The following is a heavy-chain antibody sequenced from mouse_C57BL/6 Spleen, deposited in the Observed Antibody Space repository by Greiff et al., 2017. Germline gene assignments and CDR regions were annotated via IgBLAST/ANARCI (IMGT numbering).Heavy chain of an antibody. D-gene: IGHD2-4*01. CDR1: GFTFSDYG. Sequence: EVKLMESGGGLVQPGGSLKLSCAASGFTFSDYGMAWVRQAPRKGPEWVAFMSNLAYSIYYADTVTGRFTISRENAKNTLYLEMSSLRSEDTAMYYCARRRDYDGPMEYWGKGTSVTVSS. CDR2: MSNLAYSI. V-gene: IGHV5-15*01. CDR3: ARRRDYDGPMEY. J-gene: IGHJ4*01.